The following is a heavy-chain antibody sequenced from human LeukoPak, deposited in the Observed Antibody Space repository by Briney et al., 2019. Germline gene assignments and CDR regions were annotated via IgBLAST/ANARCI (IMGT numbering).Heavy chain of an antibody. CDR2: IKQDGSEE. J-gene: IGHJ5*02. CDR3: VRGGRTNWFDP. Sequence: GGSLRLSCAASGFTFSSYWMSWVRQALGKGLEWVANIKQDGSEEYYVDSVKGRFTISRDNAKNSLSLQMNSLRAEDTAVYYCVRGGRTNWFDPWGQGTLVTVSS. CDR1: GFTFSSYW. D-gene: IGHD3-10*01. V-gene: IGHV3-7*01.